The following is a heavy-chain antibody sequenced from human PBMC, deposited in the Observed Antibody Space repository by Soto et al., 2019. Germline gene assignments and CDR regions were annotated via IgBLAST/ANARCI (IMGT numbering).Heavy chain of an antibody. CDR3: AREGVNDFWSGYYVYYYYYMDV. CDR1: GFTFSSYS. V-gene: IGHV3-48*01. J-gene: IGHJ6*03. D-gene: IGHD3-3*01. Sequence: GGSLRLSCAASGFTFSSYSMNWVRQAPGKGLEWVSYISSSSSTIYYADSVNGRLTISRDKAKNSRYLQMNSLRAEDTAVYDCAREGVNDFWSGYYVYYYYYMDVWGKGTTVTVSS. CDR2: ISSSSSTI.